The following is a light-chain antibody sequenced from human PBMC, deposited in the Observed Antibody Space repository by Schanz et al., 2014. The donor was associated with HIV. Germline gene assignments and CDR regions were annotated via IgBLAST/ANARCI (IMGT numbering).Light chain of an antibody. J-gene: IGKJ4*01. CDR2: GAS. CDR1: QSVSSSY. V-gene: IGKV3D-15*01. CDR3: QQYNNWPPLT. Sequence: EIVMTQSPGTLSVSPGERATLSCRASQSVSSSYLAWYQQKPGQAPRLLIYGASSRATGIPDRFSGSGSGTEFTLTISSLQSEDFAVYYCQQYNNWPPLTFGGGTKVEMK.